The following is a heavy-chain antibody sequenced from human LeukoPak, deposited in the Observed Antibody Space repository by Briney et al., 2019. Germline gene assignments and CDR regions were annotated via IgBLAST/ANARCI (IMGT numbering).Heavy chain of an antibody. CDR3: VNILFG. D-gene: IGHD3-10*01. CDR1: GFTFSSYW. J-gene: IGHJ4*02. CDR2: ISSDGSTT. V-gene: IGHV3-74*01. Sequence: GGSLRLSCAVSGFTFSSYWMHWVRQVPGEGLVWVSRISSDGSTTTHADSVKGRFTISRDNAKNTLYLQMNSLRAEDTAVYYCVNILFGWGQGTLVTVSS.